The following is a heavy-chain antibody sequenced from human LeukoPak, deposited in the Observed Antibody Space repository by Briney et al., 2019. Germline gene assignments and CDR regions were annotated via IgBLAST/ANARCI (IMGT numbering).Heavy chain of an antibody. J-gene: IGHJ4*02. V-gene: IGHV4-59*01. CDR3: ARDPGYSYFDS. D-gene: IGHD5-18*01. Sequence: SETLSLTCTVSGGSINGYYWCWIRQPPGKGLQWIGYISDSESTNYNPSLKSRVTISVDTAKNQFSLKLTSVTAADTAIYYCARDPGYSYFDSWGQGTLVTVSS. CDR2: ISDSEST. CDR1: GGSINGYY.